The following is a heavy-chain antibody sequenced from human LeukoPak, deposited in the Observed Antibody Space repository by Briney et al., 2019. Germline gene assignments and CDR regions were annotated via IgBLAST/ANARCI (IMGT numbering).Heavy chain of an antibody. D-gene: IGHD6-19*01. CDR1: GYTFIVYY. CDR2: INPNNGGT. V-gene: IGHV1-2*02. J-gene: IGHJ4*02. CDR3: ARVPIAVAGTPKLYYFDS. Sequence: ASVKVSCKASGYTFIVYYIHWVRQASGQGLEWMGWINPNNGGTNYAQNFQGRVTMTRDTSISTAYMELSRLRSDDTAVYYCARVPIAVAGTPKLYYFDSWGQGTLVTVSS.